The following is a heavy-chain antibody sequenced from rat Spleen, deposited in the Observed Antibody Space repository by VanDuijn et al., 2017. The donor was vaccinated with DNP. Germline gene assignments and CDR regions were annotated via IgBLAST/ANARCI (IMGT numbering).Heavy chain of an antibody. V-gene: IGHV2-72*01. J-gene: IGHJ2*01. Sequence: QVQLEESGPGLMQPSETLSLTCTVSGFSLAVNGVGWVRQPLGKGLVWMGTIWTGGSTNYNSAVQSRLSISRDTSKSQVFLKMNSLQPEDTGTYYGARHNSGYFDYWGQGVMVTVSS. CDR3: ARHNSGYFDY. CDR1: GFSLAVNG. CDR2: IWTGGST. D-gene: IGHD4-3*01.